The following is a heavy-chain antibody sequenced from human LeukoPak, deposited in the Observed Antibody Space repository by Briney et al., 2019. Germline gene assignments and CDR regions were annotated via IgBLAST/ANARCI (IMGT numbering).Heavy chain of an antibody. V-gene: IGHV4-59*01. CDR3: ARGTYYYDSSGYH. Sequence: SETLSLTCTVSGGSISSYYWSWIRQPPGTGLEWIGYIYYSGSTNYNPSLKSRVTISVDTSKNQFSLKLSSVTAADTAVYYCARGTYYYDSSGYHWGQGTLVTVSS. J-gene: IGHJ5*02. CDR2: IYYSGST. CDR1: GGSISSYY. D-gene: IGHD3-22*01.